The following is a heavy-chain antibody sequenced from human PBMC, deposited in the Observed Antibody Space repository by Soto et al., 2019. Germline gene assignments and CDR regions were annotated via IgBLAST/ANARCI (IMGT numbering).Heavy chain of an antibody. CDR2: IYHSGST. CDR3: ARGRGGGVTMIVVSHFDY. Sequence: SEALSLTCAVSGGSISSGGYSWSWIRQPPGKGLEWIGYIYHSGSTYYNPSLKSRVTISVDRSKNQFSLKLSSVTAADTAVYYCARGRGGGVTMIVVSHFDYWGQGTLVTVSS. J-gene: IGHJ4*02. CDR1: GGSISSGGYS. V-gene: IGHV4-30-2*01. D-gene: IGHD3-22*01.